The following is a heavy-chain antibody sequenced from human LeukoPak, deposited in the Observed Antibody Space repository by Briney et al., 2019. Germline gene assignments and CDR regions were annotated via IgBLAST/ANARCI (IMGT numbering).Heavy chain of an antibody. D-gene: IGHD6-19*01. CDR1: GFTFGDYW. J-gene: IGHJ4*02. V-gene: IGHV3-7*01. CDR2: VKPDGTEQ. Sequence: PGGSLRLSCAGSGFTFGDYWMDWVRQAPGKGLEWVAHVKPDGTEQSYVDSVKGRFTISRDNAKNSMYLQMTSLRAEDTAMYFCVRNRGWLTFDSWGQGTLVTVSS. CDR3: VRNRGWLTFDS.